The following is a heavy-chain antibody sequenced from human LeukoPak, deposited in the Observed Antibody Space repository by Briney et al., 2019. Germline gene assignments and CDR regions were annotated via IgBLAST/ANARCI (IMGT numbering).Heavy chain of an antibody. CDR1: GVSISSSSYY. CDR3: ARHRYSSSWPLDY. V-gene: IGHV4-39*01. Sequence: SETLSLTCTVSGVSISSSSYYWGWIRQPPGKGLEWIGSIYYSGSTYYNPSLKSRVTISVDTSKNQFSLKLSSVTAADTAVYYCARHRYSSSWPLDYWGQGTLVTVSS. D-gene: IGHD6-13*01. J-gene: IGHJ4*02. CDR2: IYYSGST.